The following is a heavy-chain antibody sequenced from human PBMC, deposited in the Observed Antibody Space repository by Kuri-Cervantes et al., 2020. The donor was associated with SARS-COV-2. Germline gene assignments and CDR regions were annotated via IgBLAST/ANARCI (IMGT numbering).Heavy chain of an antibody. V-gene: IGHV3-64D*06. CDR2: ISSNGGST. CDR3: ARDDLITIFNHRPPYYYYGMDV. Sequence: GGSLRLSCSASGFTFSSYAMHWVRQAPGKGLEYVSAISSNGGSTYYADSVKGRFTISRDNSKNTLYLQMSSLRAEDTAVYYCARDDLITIFNHRPPYYYYGMDVWGQGTTVTVSS. CDR1: GFTFSSYA. D-gene: IGHD3-3*01. J-gene: IGHJ6*02.